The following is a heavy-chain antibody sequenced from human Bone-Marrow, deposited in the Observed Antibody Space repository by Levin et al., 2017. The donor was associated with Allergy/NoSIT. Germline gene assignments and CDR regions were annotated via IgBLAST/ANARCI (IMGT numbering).Heavy chain of an antibody. Sequence: GGSLRLSCAASGFTVSSNYMSWVRQAPGKGLEWVSVIYSGGSTYYADSVKGRFTISRDNSKNTLYLQMNSLRAEDTAVYYCARDMRDYYDSSGMRAFDIWGQGTMVTVSS. CDR3: ARDMRDYYDSSGMRAFDI. CDR1: GFTVSSNY. J-gene: IGHJ3*02. V-gene: IGHV3-53*01. CDR2: IYSGGST. D-gene: IGHD3-22*01.